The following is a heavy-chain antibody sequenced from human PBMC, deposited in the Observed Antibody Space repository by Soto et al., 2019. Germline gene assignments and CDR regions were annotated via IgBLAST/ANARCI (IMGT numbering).Heavy chain of an antibody. CDR3: ARVVDTVMVWYYFDY. D-gene: IGHD5-18*01. V-gene: IGHV3-48*03. J-gene: IGHJ4*02. CDR1: GFTFSSYD. CDR2: ISSSGSII. Sequence: EVQLVESGGGLVQPGGSLRLSCAASGFTFSSYDMNWVRQAPGKGLEWVSYISSSGSIIYYADSVKGRFTISRDNAKNSLYLQMNSLRAEDTAVYYCARVVDTVMVWYYFDYWGQGTLVTVSS.